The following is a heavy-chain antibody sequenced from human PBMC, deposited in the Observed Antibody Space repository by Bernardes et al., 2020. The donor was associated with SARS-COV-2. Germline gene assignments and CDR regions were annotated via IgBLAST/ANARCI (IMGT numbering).Heavy chain of an antibody. J-gene: IGHJ6*02. V-gene: IGHV3-23*01. CDR3: AKDRSDMDV. CDR1: GFGFSRYG. Sequence: GGSLRLSCEASGFGFSRYGTSWVRQAPGKGLEWVSFIGANGFLTYYGDSVNGRFTISKDNAKNTVYLQMNSLRAEDTAVYFCAKDRSDMDVWGQGTTVTVSS. CDR2: IGANGFLT.